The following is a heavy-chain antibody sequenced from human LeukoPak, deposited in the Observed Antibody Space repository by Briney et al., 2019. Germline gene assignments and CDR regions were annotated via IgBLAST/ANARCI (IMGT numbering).Heavy chain of an antibody. D-gene: IGHD4-17*01. CDR2: IYYSGST. CDR1: GVSISSYY. Sequence: PSETLSLTCTVSGVSISSYYWSWIRQPPGKGLEWIGYIYYSGSTSYNPSLKSRVTISVDTSKNQFSLKLSSVTAADTAMYYCAGTTVTMGLGLYFYFDLWGRGTLVTDSS. V-gene: IGHV4-59*08. CDR3: AGTTVTMGLGLYFYFDL. J-gene: IGHJ2*01.